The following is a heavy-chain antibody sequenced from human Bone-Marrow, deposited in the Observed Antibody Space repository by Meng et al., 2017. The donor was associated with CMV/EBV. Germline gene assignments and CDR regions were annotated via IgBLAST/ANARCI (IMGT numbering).Heavy chain of an antibody. CDR1: GFTFSSYA. CDR2: ISYDGSNK. D-gene: IGHD1-26*01. J-gene: IGHJ4*02. CDR3: ARDLPLATPAFDY. V-gene: IGHV3-30*04. Sequence: GEFLKISCAASGFTFSSYAMHWVRQAPGKGLEWVAVISYDGSNKYYADSVKGRFTISRDNSKDTLYLQMNSLRAEDTAVYYCARDLPLATPAFDYWGQGTLVTVSS.